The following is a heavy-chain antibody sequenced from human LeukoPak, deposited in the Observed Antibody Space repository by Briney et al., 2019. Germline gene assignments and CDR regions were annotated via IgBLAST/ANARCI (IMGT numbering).Heavy chain of an antibody. Sequence: GGSLRLSCTASGFSFSGHSMNWVRQAPGRGLERVSFISGDATIIYYADSVRGRFTLSRDNAKNSLYLQMNSLRAGDTAVYYCARNKRATHNYFDYWGQGTLVTVSS. CDR1: GFSFSGHS. CDR2: ISGDATII. J-gene: IGHJ4*02. V-gene: IGHV3-48*04. CDR3: ARNKRATHNYFDY.